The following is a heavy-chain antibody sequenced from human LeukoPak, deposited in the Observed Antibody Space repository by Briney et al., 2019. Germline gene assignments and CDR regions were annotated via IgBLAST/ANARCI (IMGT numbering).Heavy chain of an antibody. Sequence: GASVKVSCKASGCTFTSYDINWVRQAIGQGLEWMGWMKPNSGNTGYAQKFQGRVTMTRNTSISTAYMELSSLRSEDTAVYYCARGLLDYSNDGAFDIWGQGTMVTVSS. J-gene: IGHJ3*02. D-gene: IGHD4-4*01. V-gene: IGHV1-8*01. CDR3: ARGLLDYSNDGAFDI. CDR2: MKPNSGNT. CDR1: GCTFTSYD.